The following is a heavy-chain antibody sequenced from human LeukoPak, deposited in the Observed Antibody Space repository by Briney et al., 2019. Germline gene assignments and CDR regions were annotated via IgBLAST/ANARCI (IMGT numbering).Heavy chain of an antibody. CDR1: GGSISSSSYY. CDR3: ARHSYDYVWGSYRPYYFDY. CDR2: IYYSGST. V-gene: IGHV4-39*01. J-gene: IGHJ4*02. Sequence: SETLTLTCTVSGGSISSSSYYWGWIRQPPGKGLEWIGSIYYSGSTYYNPSLKSRVTISVDTSKNQFSLKLSSVTAADTAVYYCARHSYDYVWGSYRPYYFDYWGERSLVTVSS. D-gene: IGHD3-16*02.